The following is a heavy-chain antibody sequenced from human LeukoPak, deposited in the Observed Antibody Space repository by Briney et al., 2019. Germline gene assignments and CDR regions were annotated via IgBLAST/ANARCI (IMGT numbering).Heavy chain of an antibody. Sequence: GGSLRLSCAASGFTFSSYAMSWVRQAPGKGLEWVSYISSSGSTIYYPDSVKGRFTISRDNAKNSLYLQMNRLRAEDTAVYYCGRDQDDYGDYWYFDLWGRGTLVTVSS. J-gene: IGHJ2*01. CDR2: ISSSGSTI. V-gene: IGHV3-48*03. CDR3: GRDQDDYGDYWYFDL. D-gene: IGHD4-17*01. CDR1: GFTFSSYA.